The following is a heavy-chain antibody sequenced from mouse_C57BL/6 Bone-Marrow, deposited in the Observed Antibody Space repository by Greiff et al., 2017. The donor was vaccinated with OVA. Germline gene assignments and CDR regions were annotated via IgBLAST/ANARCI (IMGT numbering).Heavy chain of an antibody. CDR1: GFTFSSYA. CDR2: ISDGGSYT. V-gene: IGHV5-4*03. CDR3: ARRRGRLSYAMDY. D-gene: IGHD1-3*01. Sequence: EVKLVESGGGLVKPGGSLKLSCAASGFTFSSYAMSWVRQTPEKRLEWVATISDGGSYTYYPDNVKGRFTISRDNAKNNLYLQMSHLKSEDTAMYYCARRRGRLSYAMDYWGQGTSVTVSS. J-gene: IGHJ4*01.